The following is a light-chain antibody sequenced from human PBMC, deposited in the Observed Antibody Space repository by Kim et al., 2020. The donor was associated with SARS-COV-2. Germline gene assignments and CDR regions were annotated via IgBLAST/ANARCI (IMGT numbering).Light chain of an antibody. CDR2: GAS. CDR1: QGISSS. V-gene: IGKV1-27*01. Sequence: ASVGDRVTITCRASQGISSSLAWYQQKPGKAPMLLIYGASTLRSGVPSRFRGSGSGTDFTLTISSLQPEDAATYYCQKYNSAPWTFGQGTKVDIK. J-gene: IGKJ1*01. CDR3: QKYNSAPWT.